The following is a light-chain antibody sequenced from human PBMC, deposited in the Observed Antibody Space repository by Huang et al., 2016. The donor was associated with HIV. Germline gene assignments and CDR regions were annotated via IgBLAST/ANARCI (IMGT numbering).Light chain of an antibody. V-gene: IGKV2-28*01. CDR2: LGS. Sequence: DIVLTQSPLSLPVTPGEPASISCRSSQILLHTDGYNHLNWYLQKPGQSPQLLIYLGSNRASGVPDRFRGSGSGTDVTLKIRRVEAADIGIYYCMQALETPWTFGQGTKVEIK. J-gene: IGKJ1*01. CDR3: MQALETPWT. CDR1: QILLHTDGYNH.